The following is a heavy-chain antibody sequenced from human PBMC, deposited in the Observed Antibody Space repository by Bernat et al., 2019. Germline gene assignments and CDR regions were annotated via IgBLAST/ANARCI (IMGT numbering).Heavy chain of an antibody. CDR1: GFTFSSYW. J-gene: IGHJ3*02. V-gene: IGHV3-7*03. CDR2: IKQDGSEK. D-gene: IGHD4/OR15-4a*01. CDR3: AREGACDAFDI. Sequence: EVQLVESGGGLVQPGGSLRLSCAASGFTFSSYWMSWVRQAPGKGLEWVTNIKQDGSEKYYVDSVKGRFTISRDNAKNSLYLQMNSLRAEDTAVYYCAREGACDAFDIWGQGTMVTVSS.